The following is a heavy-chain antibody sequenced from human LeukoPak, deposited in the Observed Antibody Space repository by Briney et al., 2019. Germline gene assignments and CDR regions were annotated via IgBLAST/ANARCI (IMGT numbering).Heavy chain of an antibody. CDR2: IYYSGST. CDR3: ARDGRGLDY. D-gene: IGHD3-10*01. J-gene: IGHJ4*02. V-gene: IGHV4-39*02. CDR1: GGSISSSSHY. Sequence: SETLSLTCTVSGGSISSSSHYWGWIRQPPGKGLEWIGNIYYSGSTNYNPSLKSRVTISVDTSENQFSLKLSSVTAADTAVYYCARDGRGLDYWGQGTLVTVSS.